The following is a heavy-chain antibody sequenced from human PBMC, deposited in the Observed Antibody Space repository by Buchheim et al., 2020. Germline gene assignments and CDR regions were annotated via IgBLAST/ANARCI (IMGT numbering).Heavy chain of an antibody. Sequence: QVQLQQWGAGLLKPSETLSLTCAVYGGSFSGYYWSWIRQPPGKGLERIGEINHSGSTNYNPSLKSRVTISVDTSKNQFSLKLSSVTAADTAVYYCARERLRFLEGRGGRGYYYYGMDVWGQGTT. J-gene: IGHJ6*02. V-gene: IGHV4-34*01. CDR3: ARERLRFLEGRGGRGYYYYGMDV. D-gene: IGHD3-3*01. CDR1: GGSFSGYY. CDR2: INHSGST.